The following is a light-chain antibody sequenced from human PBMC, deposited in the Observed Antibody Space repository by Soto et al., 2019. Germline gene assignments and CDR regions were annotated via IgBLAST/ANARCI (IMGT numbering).Light chain of an antibody. CDR3: QQYNNWPLT. CDR1: QTIAGN. CDR2: GAS. J-gene: IGKJ5*01. Sequence: IVLTQSPATLSVSPGERATLSCRASQTIAGNLAWYQQKPGQPPRLLIYGASTRATGVPARFSGSGSGTEVTRTTEFTLPISSLQSEDFAVYFCQQYNNWPLTFGPGTRLEIK. V-gene: IGKV3D-15*01.